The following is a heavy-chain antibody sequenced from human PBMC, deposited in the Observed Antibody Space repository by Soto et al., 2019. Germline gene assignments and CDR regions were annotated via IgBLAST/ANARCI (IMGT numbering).Heavy chain of an antibody. D-gene: IGHD6-25*01. CDR1: GGSISGNYYY. CDR3: GRLGGVPSSGPGIAN. Sequence: QLQLQESGPGLVKPSETLSLTCTVSGGSISGNYYYWSWIRQPPGKGLEWIGSISYSGTTNTNPSLKSRITLSVDTSKNEFSLKLSSVSATDTAVYYCGRLGGVPSSGPGIANWGQGTLVTVSS. V-gene: IGHV4-39*01. J-gene: IGHJ4*02. CDR2: ISYSGTT.